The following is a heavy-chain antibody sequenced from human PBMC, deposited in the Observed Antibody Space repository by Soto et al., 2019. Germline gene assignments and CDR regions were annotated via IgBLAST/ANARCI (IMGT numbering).Heavy chain of an antibody. J-gene: IGHJ4*02. V-gene: IGHV3-23*01. CDR3: AGYIRGPTVFYFDF. CDR1: GFSVTSSA. D-gene: IGHD5-18*01. Sequence: GGSLRLSCAASGFSVTSSAMTWVRQAPGKGLEWVSVVTYNGDNTYYADSVKGRFTVSRDNSKDTVDLQMNSLRAEDTAVYYCAGYIRGPTVFYFDFWGPGVLVTVSS. CDR2: VTYNGDNT.